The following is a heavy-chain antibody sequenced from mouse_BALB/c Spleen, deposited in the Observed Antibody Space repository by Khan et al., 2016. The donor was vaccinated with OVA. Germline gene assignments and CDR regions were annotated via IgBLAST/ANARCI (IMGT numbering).Heavy chain of an antibody. Sequence: QVQLQQSGPELVRPGVSVKISCQGSGYTFTDYAMHWVRQSPAKSLEWIGVITTYSGDTNYNQKFKGKATMTLDKSSSTAYMELARLTYKDSAIDYCARCTLRLDYWGQGTSVTISS. V-gene: IGHV1S137*01. CDR1: GYTFTDYA. J-gene: IGHJ4*01. D-gene: IGHD1-1*01. CDR3: ARCTLRLDY. CDR2: ITTYSGDT.